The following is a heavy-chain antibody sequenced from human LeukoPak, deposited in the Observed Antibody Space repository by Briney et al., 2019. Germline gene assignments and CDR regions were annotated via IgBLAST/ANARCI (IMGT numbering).Heavy chain of an antibody. D-gene: IGHD4-17*01. CDR3: ARVRHYGDQFMDV. CDR2: IKQDGSEK. Sequence: GSLRLSCAASGFTFSSYWMSWVRQAPGKGLEWVANIKQDGSEKYYVDSVKGRFTISRDNAKNSLYLQMNSLRAEDTAVYYCARVRHYGDQFMDVWGLGTTVTVSS. V-gene: IGHV3-7*01. CDR1: GFTFSSYW. J-gene: IGHJ6*02.